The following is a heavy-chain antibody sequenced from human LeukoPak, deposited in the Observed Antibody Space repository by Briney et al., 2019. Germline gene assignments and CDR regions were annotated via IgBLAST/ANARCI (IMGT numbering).Heavy chain of an antibody. D-gene: IGHD4-11*01. Sequence: GGSLRLPCAASGFTFSSYAMSWVRQAPGKGLEWVSTINGGGVNTHYADSVGGRFTISRDNSKNTLFLQMNSLRDEDTAVYYCAKDLYSNYGPADYWGQGNLVTVSS. J-gene: IGHJ4*02. CDR3: AKDLYSNYGPADY. CDR1: GFTFSSYA. V-gene: IGHV3-23*01. CDR2: INGGGVNT.